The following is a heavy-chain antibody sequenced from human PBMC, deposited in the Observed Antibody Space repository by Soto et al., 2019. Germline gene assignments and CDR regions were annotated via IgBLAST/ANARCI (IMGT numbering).Heavy chain of an antibody. CDR3: ARQQVFYVILTGYYTGAYNCFDP. CDR2: IYYSGST. V-gene: IGHV4-59*04. CDR1: GGSISSYY. J-gene: IGHJ5*02. Sequence: PSETLSLTCTVSGGSISSYYWSWIRQPPGKGLEWIGYIYYSGSTYYNPSLKSRVTISVDTSKNQFSLKLSSVTAADTAVYYCARQQVFYVILTGYYTGAYNCFDPWGQGTLVTVSS. D-gene: IGHD3-9*01.